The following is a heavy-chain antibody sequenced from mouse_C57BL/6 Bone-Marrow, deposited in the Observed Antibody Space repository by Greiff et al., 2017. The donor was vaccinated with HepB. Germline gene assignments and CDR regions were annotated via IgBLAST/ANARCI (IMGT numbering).Heavy chain of an antibody. Sequence: EVQLVESGGGLVQPGGSLSLSCAASGFTFTDYYMSWVRQPPGKALEWLGFIRNKANGYTTEYSASVKGRFTISRDNSQSILYLQMNALRAEDSATYYCARHLLGFAYWGQGTLVTVSA. V-gene: IGHV7-3*01. CDR3: ARHLLGFAY. CDR1: GFTFTDYY. J-gene: IGHJ3*01. CDR2: IRNKANGYTT.